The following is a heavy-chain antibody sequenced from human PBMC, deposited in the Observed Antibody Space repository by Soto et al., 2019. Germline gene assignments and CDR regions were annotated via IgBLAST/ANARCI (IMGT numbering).Heavy chain of an antibody. D-gene: IGHD4-4*01. CDR2: ISSSGDYI. J-gene: IGHJ6*04. CDR3: ARDSNRRQHGKEV. Sequence: GRSLRLSCAASGFGFSTFSINLVRQAPGKGLQWLSSISSSGDYIYYADSVKGRFTISRENAKNSVFLQMDSLRADDTALYVCARDSNRRQHGKEVWGNGTPVTV. CDR1: GFGFSTFS. V-gene: IGHV3-21*01.